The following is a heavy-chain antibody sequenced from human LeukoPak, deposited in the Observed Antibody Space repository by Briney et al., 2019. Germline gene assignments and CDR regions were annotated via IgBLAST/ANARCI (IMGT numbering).Heavy chain of an antibody. CDR2: IWYDGSNK. CDR1: GFTFSSYG. Sequence: PGRSLRLSCAASGFTFSSYGMHWVRQAPGKGLEWVAVIWYDGSNKYYADSVKGRFTISRDNSKNTLYLQMNSLRAEDTAVYYCARDGRDYDILTGYPFDYYYYGMDVWGKGTTVTVYS. CDR3: ARDGRDYDILTGYPFDYYYYGMDV. V-gene: IGHV3-33*01. J-gene: IGHJ6*04. D-gene: IGHD3-9*01.